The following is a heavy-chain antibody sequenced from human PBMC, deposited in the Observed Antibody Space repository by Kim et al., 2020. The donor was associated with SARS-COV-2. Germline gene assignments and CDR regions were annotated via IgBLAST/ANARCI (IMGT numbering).Heavy chain of an antibody. J-gene: IGHJ4*02. CDR3: ARVVGDIAVAGIYYFDY. CDR2: IYHSGST. D-gene: IGHD6-19*01. V-gene: IGHV4-4*02. CDR1: GGSISSSNW. Sequence: SETLSLTCAVSGGSISSSNWWSWVRQPPGKGLEWIGEIYHSGSTNYNPSLKSRVTISVDKSKNQFSLKLSSVTAADTAVYYCARVVGDIAVAGIYYFDYWGQGTLVTVSS.